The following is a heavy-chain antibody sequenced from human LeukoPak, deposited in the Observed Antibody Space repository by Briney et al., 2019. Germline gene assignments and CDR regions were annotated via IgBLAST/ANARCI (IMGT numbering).Heavy chain of an antibody. CDR3: ARDCYDILTGEGAFDI. CDR1: GFTFSSYW. V-gene: IGHV3-7*01. D-gene: IGHD3-9*01. Sequence: GGSLRLSCAAPGFTFSSYWMSWVRQAPGKGLEWVANRKQDGSEKYYVDSVKGRFTISRDNDKNSLHLQMNSLSAEDTAVYYCARDCYDILTGEGAFDIRGQGTMVTVSS. J-gene: IGHJ3*02. CDR2: RKQDGSEK.